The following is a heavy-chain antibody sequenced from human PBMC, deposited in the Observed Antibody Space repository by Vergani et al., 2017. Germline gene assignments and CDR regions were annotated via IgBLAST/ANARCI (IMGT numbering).Heavy chain of an antibody. V-gene: IGHV3-23*01. CDR1: GFTFSSYA. CDR2: ISGSGGST. CDR3: AKSPYCSGGSCYSAYYYYGMDV. D-gene: IGHD2-15*01. J-gene: IGHJ6*02. Sequence: EVQLLESGGGLVQPGGSLRLSCAASGFTFSSYAMSWVRQAPGKGLEWVSAISGSGGSTYYADSVKGRFTISRDNSKNTLYLQMNSLRAEDTAVYYCAKSPYCSGGSCYSAYYYYGMDVWGQGTTVTVSS.